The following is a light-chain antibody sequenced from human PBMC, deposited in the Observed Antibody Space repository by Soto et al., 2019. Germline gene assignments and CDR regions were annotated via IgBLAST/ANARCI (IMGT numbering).Light chain of an antibody. J-gene: IGKJ2*01. Sequence: EIVLTQSPAILSVSPGERATLSCRASQSISRSLAWYQQKPGQAPRLLISDASTRATGIPARFSGSGSGTVFTLTISSLQSADFALYYCHQYNSWPPGTFGQGTKVDIK. CDR3: HQYNSWPPGT. CDR2: DAS. CDR1: QSISRS. V-gene: IGKV3-15*01.